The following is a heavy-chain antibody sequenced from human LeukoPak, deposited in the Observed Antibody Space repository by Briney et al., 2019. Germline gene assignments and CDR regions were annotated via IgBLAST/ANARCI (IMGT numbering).Heavy chain of an antibody. D-gene: IGHD2-21*01. CDR2: IFHSGST. Sequence: SETLYLTCSVSGYSISSGYYWGWIRQPPGKGLEWIGTIFHSGSTYYNPSLQSRVTISLDTSKNQFSLKLTSVTAADTAVYYCARVGYYPDYYMDVWGKGTAVTVSS. CDR1: GYSISSGYY. CDR3: ARVGYYPDYYMDV. J-gene: IGHJ6*03. V-gene: IGHV4-38-2*02.